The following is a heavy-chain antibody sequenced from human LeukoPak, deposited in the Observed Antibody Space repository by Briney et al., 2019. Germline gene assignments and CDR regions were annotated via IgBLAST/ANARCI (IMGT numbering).Heavy chain of an antibody. V-gene: IGHV3-74*01. CDR1: GFTFSSYW. D-gene: IGHD6-13*01. CDR3: ARSSSWYDY. Sequence: QSGGSLRLSCAASGFTFSSYWMHWVRQAPGKVLVWVSRINSDGSSTSYADSVKGRFTISRDNAKNTPYLQMNSLRAEDTALYYCARSSSWYDYWGQGTLVTVSS. CDR2: INSDGSST. J-gene: IGHJ4*02.